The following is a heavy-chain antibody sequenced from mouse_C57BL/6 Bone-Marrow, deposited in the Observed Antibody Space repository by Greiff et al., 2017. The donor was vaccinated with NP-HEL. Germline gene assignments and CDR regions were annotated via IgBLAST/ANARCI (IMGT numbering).Heavy chain of an antibody. CDR1: GFNIKNTY. CDR3: ARESLYSSYRYLYFDV. D-gene: IGHD1-1*01. Sequence: VQLQQSVAELVRPGASVKLSCTASGFNIKNTYMHWVKQRPEQGLEWIGRIDPANGTTKYAPKFQGKATITADTSSNTDYLQLSSLTTEDTAIYYCARESLYSSYRYLYFDVWGTGTTVTVSS. V-gene: IGHV14-3*01. J-gene: IGHJ1*03. CDR2: IDPANGTT.